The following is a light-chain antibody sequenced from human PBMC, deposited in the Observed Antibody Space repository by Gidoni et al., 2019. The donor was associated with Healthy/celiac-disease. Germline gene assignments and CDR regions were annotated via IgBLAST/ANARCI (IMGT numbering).Light chain of an antibody. V-gene: IGKV3-20*01. CDR2: GAS. J-gene: IGKJ2*01. CDR3: QQYGSSPPVYT. CDR1: QSVSSSY. Sequence: EIVLTQSPGTLSLSPGERATLSCRASQSVSSSYLAWYQQKPGQAPRLLIYGASSRATGIPDRFSGSGSVTDFTLTISRLEPEDFAVYYCQQYGSSPPVYTFGQXTKLEIK.